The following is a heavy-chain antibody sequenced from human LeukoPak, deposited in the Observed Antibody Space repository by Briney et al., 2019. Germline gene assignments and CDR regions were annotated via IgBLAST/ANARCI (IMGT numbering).Heavy chain of an antibody. CDR1: GYSISSGYY. CDR2: IYHSGST. V-gene: IGHV4-38-2*02. Sequence: SETLSLTCAASGYSISSGYYWGWIRQPPGKGLEWIGSIYHSGSTYYNPSLKSRVTISVDTSKNQFSLKLSSVTAADTAVYYCARDIGQDPGDYWGQGTLVTVSS. J-gene: IGHJ4*02. D-gene: IGHD1-26*01. CDR3: ARDIGQDPGDY.